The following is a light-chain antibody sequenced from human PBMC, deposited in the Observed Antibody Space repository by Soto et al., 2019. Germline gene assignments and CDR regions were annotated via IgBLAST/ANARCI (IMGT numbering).Light chain of an antibody. CDR2: DAS. CDR3: QRYGSSPLS. CDR1: QSVSSNY. J-gene: IGKJ4*01. Sequence: EIVLTQSPGTLSLSPGERATLSCRASQSVSSNYLAWYKQKPGQAPRLLIYDASSRATGIPDRFSGSGSGTDFTITISRLEPEDVAVYYCQRYGSSPLSFGGGTKVEIK. V-gene: IGKV3-20*01.